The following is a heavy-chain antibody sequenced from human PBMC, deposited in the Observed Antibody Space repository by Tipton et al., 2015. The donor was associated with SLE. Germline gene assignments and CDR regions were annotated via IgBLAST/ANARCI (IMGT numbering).Heavy chain of an antibody. CDR2: FYHSGST. V-gene: IGHV4-38-2*01. CDR3: ARAPHDSIHYGMDV. J-gene: IGHJ6*02. Sequence: TLSLTCAVSGSFISSGYYWGWIRQPPGKGLEWIGSFYHSGSTYNNPSLKSRVTISVDTSKNQFSLKLSSVTAADTAVYYCARAPHDSIHYGMDVWGQGTTVTVSS. D-gene: IGHD1-1*01. CDR1: GSFISSGYY.